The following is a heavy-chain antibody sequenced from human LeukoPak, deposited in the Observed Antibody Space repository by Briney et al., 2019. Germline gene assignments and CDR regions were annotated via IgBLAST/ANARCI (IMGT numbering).Heavy chain of an antibody. Sequence: GGSLRLSCAASGFTFSSYEMNWVRQAPGKGLEWVSAISGSGGSTYYADSVKGRFTISRDNSKNTLYLQMNSLRAEDTAVYYCAKDKKYDYGDSYFDYWGQGTLVTVSS. CDR1: GFTFSSYE. CDR2: ISGSGGST. CDR3: AKDKKYDYGDSYFDY. J-gene: IGHJ4*02. V-gene: IGHV3-23*01. D-gene: IGHD4-17*01.